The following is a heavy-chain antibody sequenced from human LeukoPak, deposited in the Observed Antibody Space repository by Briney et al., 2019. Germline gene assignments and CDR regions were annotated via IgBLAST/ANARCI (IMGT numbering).Heavy chain of an antibody. CDR2: IYDGGSS. J-gene: IGHJ6*03. CDR1: GGSISRYY. CDR3: AGDMSSGYPNYYSYYMDV. D-gene: IGHD3-22*01. Sequence: PSETLSLTCTVSGGSISRYYWSWIRQPPGKGLEWIGYIYDGGSSNYNPSLKSRVTISVDRPKNQFSLKLTSVTAADTAVYYCAGDMSSGYPNYYSYYMDVWGRGTTVTVSS. V-gene: IGHV4-59*01.